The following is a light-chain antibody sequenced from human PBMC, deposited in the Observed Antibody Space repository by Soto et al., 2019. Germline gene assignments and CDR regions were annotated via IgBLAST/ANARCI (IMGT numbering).Light chain of an antibody. CDR1: QSVSSSF. CDR3: QQRSNWPRYT. V-gene: IGKV3D-20*02. J-gene: IGKJ2*01. Sequence: EIVLTQSPGTLSLSPGERATLSCRASQSVSSSFLAWYQHTPGQAPRLLIYGASSRATGIPDRFSGSGSGTDFTLTISRLEPEDFAVYYCQQRSNWPRYTFGQGTKLEIK. CDR2: GAS.